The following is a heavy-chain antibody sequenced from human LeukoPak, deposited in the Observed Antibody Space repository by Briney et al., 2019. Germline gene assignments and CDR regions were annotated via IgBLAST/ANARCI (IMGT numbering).Heavy chain of an antibody. CDR2: IYTSGIT. V-gene: IGHV4-4*09. Sequence: PSETLSLTCTVCGGSISSYYWSWIRQPPGKGVEWIGYIYTSGITNYNPSPKTRVTISVDTSKNQLSLKLSSVTAADTAVYYCARRSQAAAGSYYFDYWGQGTLVTVSS. D-gene: IGHD6-13*01. CDR3: ARRSQAAAGSYYFDY. CDR1: GGSISSYY. J-gene: IGHJ4*02.